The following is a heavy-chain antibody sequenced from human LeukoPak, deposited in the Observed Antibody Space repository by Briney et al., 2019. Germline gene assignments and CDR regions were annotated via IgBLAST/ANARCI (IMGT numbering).Heavy chain of an antibody. CDR2: INPSSGGT. V-gene: IGHV1-46*01. CDR1: GYTFTPYH. D-gene: IGHD3-10*01. CDR3: ARVVVRGVYYMDV. J-gene: IGHJ6*03. Sequence: ASVKVSRKASGYTFTPYHIHWVRQAPGQGLEWRGIINPSSGGTTYAQKFQGRVTMTRDTSTSTLYMELSSLRSEDTAVYYCARVVVRGVYYMDVWGKGTTVTVSS.